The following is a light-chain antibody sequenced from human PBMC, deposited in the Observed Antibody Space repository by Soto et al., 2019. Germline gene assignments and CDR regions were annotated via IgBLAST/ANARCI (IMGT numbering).Light chain of an antibody. Sequence: QSVLTQPPSASGTPGQRVTISCSGSSSNIGSNYVYCYQQLPGTAPKLLIYRNNQRPSGVPDRFSASKSGTSATLAISGLRYEDEADYYCAAWDDGLSGPVFGGGTKVTVL. V-gene: IGLV1-47*01. J-gene: IGLJ3*02. CDR3: AAWDDGLSGPV. CDR2: RNN. CDR1: SSNIGSNY.